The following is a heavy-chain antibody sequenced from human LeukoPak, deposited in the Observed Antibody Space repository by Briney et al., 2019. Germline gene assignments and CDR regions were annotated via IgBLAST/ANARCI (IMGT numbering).Heavy chain of an antibody. CDR1: GFPFSSHE. J-gene: IGHJ4*02. Sequence: GGSLRLSCAASGFPFSSHEMNWVRQVPGKGLEWVSYISSSGTTMYYADSVKGRFTISRDNDKNSLYLQMNSPRAEDTAVYYCARHSGSCHFDQWGQGTLVTVSS. CDR2: ISSSGTTM. D-gene: IGHD1-26*01. CDR3: ARHSGSCHFDQ. V-gene: IGHV3-48*03.